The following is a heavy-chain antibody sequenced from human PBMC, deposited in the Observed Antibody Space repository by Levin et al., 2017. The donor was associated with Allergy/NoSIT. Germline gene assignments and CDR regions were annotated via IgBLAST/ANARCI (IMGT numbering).Heavy chain of an antibody. V-gene: IGHV3-15*01. CDR2: IKSKVVGEPP. D-gene: IGHD3-10*01. J-gene: IGHJ4*02. Sequence: PGGSLRLSCAASGFTFTDAWMSWVRQAPGKGLEWVGRIKSKVVGEPPDYAAPVKGRFTISRDDSENTVYLQMNSLKTEDTAFYYCTHIYHGSMNYPLGLWGQGTLVTVSS. CDR1: GFTFTDAW. CDR3: THIYHGSMNYPLGL.